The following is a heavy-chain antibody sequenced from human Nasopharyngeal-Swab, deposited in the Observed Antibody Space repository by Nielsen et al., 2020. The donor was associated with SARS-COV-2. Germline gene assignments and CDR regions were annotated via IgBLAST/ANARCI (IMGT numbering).Heavy chain of an antibody. J-gene: IGHJ4*02. V-gene: IGHV3-21*01. CDR2: ISSSSSYI. Sequence: GGSLRPSCAASGFTFSSYSMNWVRPAPGKGLEWVSSISSSSSYIYYADSVKGRFTISRDNAKNSLYLQMNSLRAEDTAVYYCARTYSSGWSYFDYWGQGTLVTVSS. CDR3: ARTYSSGWSYFDY. D-gene: IGHD6-19*01. CDR1: GFTFSSYS.